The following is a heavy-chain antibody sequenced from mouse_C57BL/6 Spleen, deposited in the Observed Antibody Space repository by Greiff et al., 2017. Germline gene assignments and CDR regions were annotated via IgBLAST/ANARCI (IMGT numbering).Heavy chain of an antibody. Sequence: EVQGVESEGGLVQPGSSMKLSCTASGFTFSDYYMAWVRQVPEKGLEWVANINYDGSSTYYLDSLKSRFIISRDNAKNILYLQMSRLKSEDTATYYCARDGGGYYGNYVRAMDYWGQGTSVTVSS. D-gene: IGHD2-1*01. CDR2: INYDGSST. CDR1: GFTFSDYY. CDR3: ARDGGGYYGNYVRAMDY. V-gene: IGHV5-16*01. J-gene: IGHJ4*01.